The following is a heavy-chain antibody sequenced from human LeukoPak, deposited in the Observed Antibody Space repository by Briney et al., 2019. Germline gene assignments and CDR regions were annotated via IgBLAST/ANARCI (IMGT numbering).Heavy chain of an antibody. D-gene: IGHD5-24*01. CDR1: GFTFTSHG. Sequence: AASVKVSCKASGFTFTSHGFTWVRQAPGQGLEWMGIINPSGGSTSYAQKFQGRVTMTRDTSTSTVYMELSSLRSEDTAVYHCARGRDGYKSFGSIYFDYWGQGTLVTVSS. J-gene: IGHJ4*02. CDR2: INPSGGST. V-gene: IGHV1-46*01. CDR3: ARGRDGYKSFGSIYFDY.